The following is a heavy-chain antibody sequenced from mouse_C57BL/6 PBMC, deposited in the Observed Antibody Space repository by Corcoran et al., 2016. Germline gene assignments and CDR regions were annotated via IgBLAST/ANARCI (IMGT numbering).Heavy chain of an antibody. J-gene: IGHJ2*01. D-gene: IGHD2-2*01. CDR1: GYAFSSYW. CDR3: ARSGDGYVFDY. CDR2: IYTGDGDT. Sequence: QVQLQQSGAELVKPGASVKISCKASGYAFSSYWMNWVKQRPGKGREWIGQIYTGDGDTNYNGKFKCKAKLTADKSSSTAYMQLSSLTSEDSAVYFCARSGDGYVFDYWGQGTTLTVSS. V-gene: IGHV1-80*01.